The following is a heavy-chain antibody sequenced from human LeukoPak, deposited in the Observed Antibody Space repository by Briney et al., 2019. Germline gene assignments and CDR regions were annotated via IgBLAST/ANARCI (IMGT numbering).Heavy chain of an antibody. CDR3: ARVESRTLAVAGLDY. D-gene: IGHD6-19*01. CDR1: GYTFTSYG. Sequence: ASVKVSCKASGYTFTSYGISWVRQAPGQGLEWMGWISAYNDNTNYAQKLQGRVTMTTDTSTSTAYMELRSLRSDDTAVYYCARVESRTLAVAGLDYWGQGTLVTVSS. CDR2: ISAYNDNT. J-gene: IGHJ4*02. V-gene: IGHV1-18*01.